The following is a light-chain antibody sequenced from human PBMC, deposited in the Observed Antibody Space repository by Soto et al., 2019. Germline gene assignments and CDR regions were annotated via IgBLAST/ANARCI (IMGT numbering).Light chain of an antibody. CDR2: GAS. Sequence: ETVLTQSPGTLSLSPGERVTLSCRTSQSVCSRCFAWYQQKPGQSPRLLIYGASTRATGIPDRFSGSGSGTDFTLTISRLEPEDFAVYYCQQFVNSPWTFGQGTKVEIK. CDR1: QSVCSRC. CDR3: QQFVNSPWT. J-gene: IGKJ1*01. V-gene: IGKV3-20*01.